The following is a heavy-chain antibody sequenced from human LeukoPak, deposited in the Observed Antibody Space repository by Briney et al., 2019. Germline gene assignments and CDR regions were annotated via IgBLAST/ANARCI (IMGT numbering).Heavy chain of an antibody. CDR3: SVSTYYYDSSSYQHLYYFDY. J-gene: IGHJ4*02. Sequence: SVTLSLTCAVYGGSFSGYYWSWIRQPPGKGLEWIGEINHSGSTNYNPPLTSGVPISEDTSKNQFSLKLSTVTAADTAVYYCSVSTYYYDSSSYQHLYYFDYWGQGTLVTVSS. D-gene: IGHD3-22*01. V-gene: IGHV4-34*01. CDR1: GGSFSGYY. CDR2: INHSGST.